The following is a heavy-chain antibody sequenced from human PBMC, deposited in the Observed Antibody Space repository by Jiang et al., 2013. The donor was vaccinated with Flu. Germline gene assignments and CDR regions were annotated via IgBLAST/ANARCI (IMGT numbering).Heavy chain of an antibody. CDR1: GYTLTELS. CDR3: ATLTIAVAGSFFYGMDV. CDR2: FDPEDGET. J-gene: IGHJ6*02. D-gene: IGHD6-19*01. V-gene: IGHV1-24*01. Sequence: GAEVKKPGASVKVSCKVSGYTLTELSMHWVRQAPGKGLEWMGGFDPEDGETIYAQKFQGRVTMTEDTSTDTAYMELSSLRSEDTAVYYCATLTIAVAGSFFYGMDVWGQGTTVTVSS.